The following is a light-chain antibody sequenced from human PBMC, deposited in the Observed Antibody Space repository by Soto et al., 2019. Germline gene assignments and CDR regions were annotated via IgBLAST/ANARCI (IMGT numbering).Light chain of an antibody. CDR1: SGRIANNY. Sequence: NFMLTQPHSVSESPGQTVTISCTRSSGRIANNYVQWYQQRPGSAPTAVIHEDDQRPSGVPDRFSGSIDRSSNSASLTISGLKTEDEADYYCQSYDSTNQGVFGGGTKLTVL. V-gene: IGLV6-57*03. J-gene: IGLJ2*01. CDR3: QSYDSTNQGV. CDR2: EDD.